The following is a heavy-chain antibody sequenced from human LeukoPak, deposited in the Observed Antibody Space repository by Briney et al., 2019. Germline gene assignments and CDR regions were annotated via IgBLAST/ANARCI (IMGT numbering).Heavy chain of an antibody. J-gene: IGHJ2*01. CDR1: SGSITTDY. D-gene: IGHD3-16*01. CDR3: ARAPLGFWYFDL. CDR2: VYYSGST. V-gene: IGHV4-59*01. Sequence: PSEALSLTCIVSSGSITTDYWSWIRQPPGKGLEWIGYVYYSGSTNYNPSLKSRVTISVDTSKNQLSLKLTSVTAADTAVYYCARAPLGFWYFDLWGRGTLVTVSS.